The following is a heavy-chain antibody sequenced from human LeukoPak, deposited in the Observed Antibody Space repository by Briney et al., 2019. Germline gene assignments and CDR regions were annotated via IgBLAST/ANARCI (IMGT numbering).Heavy chain of an antibody. CDR2: ISSSSSHI. CDR3: ARDFRTQLDGYSPPYHFDY. J-gene: IGHJ4*02. CDR1: GFTFSTHS. V-gene: IGHV3-21*01. D-gene: IGHD5-24*01. Sequence: GSLRLSCAAFGFTFSTHSMSWVRQAPGKRLEWVSSISSSSSHIYYADSMKGRFTVSRDNAKNSLFLQMNSLRAEDTAVYYCARDFRTQLDGYSPPYHFDYWGQGTLVTVSS.